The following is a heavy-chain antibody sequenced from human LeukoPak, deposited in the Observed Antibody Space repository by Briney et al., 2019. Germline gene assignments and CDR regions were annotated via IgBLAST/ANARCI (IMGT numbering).Heavy chain of an antibody. J-gene: IGHJ4*02. D-gene: IGHD6-13*01. CDR1: GFTFSSYA. CDR2: ISGSGGST. V-gene: IGHV3-23*01. CDR3: AKDSESSSSFSPNIFVFGGFL. Sequence: GGSLRLSCAASGFTFSSYAMSWVRQAPGRGLEWVSAISGSGGSTYYADSVKGRFTMSRDNSKNTLNLQMNSLRAEDTAVYYCAKDSESSSSFSPNIFVFGGFLWGQGTLVTVSS.